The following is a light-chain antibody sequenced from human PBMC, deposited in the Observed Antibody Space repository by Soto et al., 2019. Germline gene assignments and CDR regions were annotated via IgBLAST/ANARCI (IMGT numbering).Light chain of an antibody. CDR3: QSYDSSLSGSV. CDR2: GNS. J-gene: IGLJ2*01. Sequence: QSVLTQPPSVSGAPGQRVTIYCTGSSSNIGAGYDVHWYQQLPGTAPKLLIYGNSNRPSGVPDRFSGSKSGTAASLAITGLRAEDEADYYCQSYDSSLSGSVFGGGTKVTVL. CDR1: SSNIGAGYD. V-gene: IGLV1-40*01.